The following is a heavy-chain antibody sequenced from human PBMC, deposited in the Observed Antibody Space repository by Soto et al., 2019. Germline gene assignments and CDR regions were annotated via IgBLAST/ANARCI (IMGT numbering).Heavy chain of an antibody. CDR2: ISSTTNYI. Sequence: GGSLRLSCSASGFTFTSYSMNWVRQAPGKGLEWVSSISSTTNYIYYGDSMKGRFTISRDNAKNSLYLEMNSLRAEDTAVYYCARESEDLTSNFDYWGQGTLVTVSS. CDR3: ARESEDLTSNFDY. CDR1: GFTFTSYS. V-gene: IGHV3-21*06. J-gene: IGHJ4*02.